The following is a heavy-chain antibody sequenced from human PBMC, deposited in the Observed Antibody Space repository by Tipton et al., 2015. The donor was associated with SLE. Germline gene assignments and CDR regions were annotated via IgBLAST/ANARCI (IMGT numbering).Heavy chain of an antibody. Sequence: TLSLTCAVYGGSFSGYYWSWIRQPPGKGLEWIGEINHSGSTNYNPSLKSRVTISLDASKNQFSLKLSSVTAADTAVYYCVREVVVTDAFDIWGQGTMVTVSS. J-gene: IGHJ3*02. CDR3: VREVVVTDAFDI. V-gene: IGHV4-34*01. CDR1: GGSFSGYY. D-gene: IGHD3-22*01. CDR2: INHSGST.